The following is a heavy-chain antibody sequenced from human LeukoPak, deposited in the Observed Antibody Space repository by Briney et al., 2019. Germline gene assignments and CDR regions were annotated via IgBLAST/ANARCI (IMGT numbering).Heavy chain of an antibody. D-gene: IGHD3-3*01. CDR3: AREEGDFWSGSHDAFDI. J-gene: IGHJ3*02. Sequence: ASVKVSCKASGYTFTGYYMHWVRQAPGQGLEWMGWINPNSGGTNYAQKFQGRVTMTRDTSISTAYMELSRLRSDDTAVYYCAREEGDFWSGSHDAFDIWGQGTMVTVSS. CDR2: INPNSGGT. V-gene: IGHV1-2*02. CDR1: GYTFTGYY.